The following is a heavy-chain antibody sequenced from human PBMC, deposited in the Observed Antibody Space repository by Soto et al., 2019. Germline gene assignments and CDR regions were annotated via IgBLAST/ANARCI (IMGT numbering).Heavy chain of an antibody. CDR2: ISSGGGST. CDR3: AKGLMGHFDY. D-gene: IGHD2-8*01. CDR1: EFTFSSYA. V-gene: IGHV3-23*01. J-gene: IGHJ4*02. Sequence: PGGSLRLSCAASEFTFSSYAMAWDRQAPEKRLEWVSGISSGGGSTYYADSVKGRLTISRDNSKNTLYLQLNSLRVEDTAVYYCAKGLMGHFDYWGQVTLVTVSS.